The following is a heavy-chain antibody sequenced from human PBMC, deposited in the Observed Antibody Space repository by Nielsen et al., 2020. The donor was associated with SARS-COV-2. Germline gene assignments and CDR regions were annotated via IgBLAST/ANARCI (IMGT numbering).Heavy chain of an antibody. V-gene: IGHV3-73*01. CDR1: GFTFSGSA. CDR3: AKEVGMFDD. J-gene: IGHJ4*02. CDR2: IRSYANEYAT. D-gene: IGHD2-15*01. Sequence: GGSLRLSCAVSGFTFSGSALHWVRQASGKGLEWVGRIRSYANEYATAYAASVKGRFTISRDDSKNTAYLQMNSLSAEDTAAYYCAKEVGMFDDWGQGTLVTVSS.